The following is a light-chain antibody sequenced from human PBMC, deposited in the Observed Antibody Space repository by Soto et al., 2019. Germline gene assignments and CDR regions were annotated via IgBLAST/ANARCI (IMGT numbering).Light chain of an antibody. CDR1: SSDVGGYNY. CDR3: CSYAGSYSYV. J-gene: IGLJ1*01. Sequence: QAVLTQPRSVSGSPGQSVTISCTGTSSDVGGYNYVSWYQQHPGEAPKLMIYDVSKRPSGVPDRFSGSKSGNMASLTISGLQAEDEADYYCCSYAGSYSYVFGTGTKLTVL. V-gene: IGLV2-11*01. CDR2: DVS.